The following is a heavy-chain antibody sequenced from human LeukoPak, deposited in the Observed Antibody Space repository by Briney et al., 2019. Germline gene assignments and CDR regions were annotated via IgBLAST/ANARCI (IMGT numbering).Heavy chain of an antibody. D-gene: IGHD6-13*01. V-gene: IGHV3-66*04. J-gene: IGHJ4*02. CDR3: ARLSIAAAGTGFDY. Sequence: PGGSLRLSCAASGFTVSSNYMSWVRQAPGKGLEWVSVIYSGGSTYYADSVKGRFTISRDNSKNTLYLQMNSLRAEDTAVYYCARLSIAAAGTGFDYWGQGPLVTVSS. CDR2: IYSGGST. CDR1: GFTVSSNY.